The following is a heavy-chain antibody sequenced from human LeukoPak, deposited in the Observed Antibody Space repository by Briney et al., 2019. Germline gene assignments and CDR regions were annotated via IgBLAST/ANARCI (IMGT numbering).Heavy chain of an antibody. J-gene: IGHJ4*02. CDR3: ARESVARGLFDY. D-gene: IGHD5-12*01. CDR1: GFTFSTYV. Sequence: GGSLRLSCAASGFTFSTYVMHWVRQAPGKGLEWVAVISKDGSNEDYADSVKGRFSISRDNSKNTLFLQMNSLRVEDAAVYYCARESVARGLFDYWGQGTLVTVSS. CDR2: ISKDGSNE. V-gene: IGHV3-30*04.